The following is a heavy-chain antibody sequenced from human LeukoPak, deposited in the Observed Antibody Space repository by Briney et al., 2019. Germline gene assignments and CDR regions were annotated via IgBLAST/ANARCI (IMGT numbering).Heavy chain of an antibody. V-gene: IGHV4-4*07. CDR3: ARDFGYGDYFFDD. D-gene: IGHD4-17*01. Sequence: PSETLSLTCTVSGGSISSYYWSWIRQPAGEGLEWIGRLHTSGSTHYNPSLKSRATMSVDTSKNQFSLKLSSVTAADTAVYYCARDFGYGDYFFDDWGQGTLVTVSS. J-gene: IGHJ4*02. CDR2: LHTSGST. CDR1: GGSISSYY.